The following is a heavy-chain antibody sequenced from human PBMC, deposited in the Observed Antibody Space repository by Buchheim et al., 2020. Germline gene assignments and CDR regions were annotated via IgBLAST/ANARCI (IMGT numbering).Heavy chain of an antibody. V-gene: IGHV3-74*01. Sequence: EVQLVESGGGLVQPGGSLRLSCAASGFTFSSFWIHWVRQAPGKGLVWVSRINTDGSITNYADSVKGRFTISRDNAQNTLYLQMNSLRAEDTAVYYCARGHLYYYYGMDVWGQGTT. D-gene: IGHD2-2*02. CDR1: GFTFSSFW. J-gene: IGHJ6*02. CDR2: INTDGSIT. CDR3: ARGHLYYYYGMDV.